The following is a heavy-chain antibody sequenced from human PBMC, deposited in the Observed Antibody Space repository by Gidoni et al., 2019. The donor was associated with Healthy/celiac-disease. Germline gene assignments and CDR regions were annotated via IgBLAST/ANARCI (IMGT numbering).Heavy chain of an antibody. CDR3: ARDRGTVTTWDYYGMDV. CDR2: ISYDGSNK. J-gene: IGHJ6*02. D-gene: IGHD4-17*01. V-gene: IGHV3-30*04. Sequence: QVQLVESGGGVVQPGRSLRLSCAASGFTFSSYAMHWVRQAPGKGLEWVAVISYDGSNKYYADSVKGRFTISRDNSKNTLYLQMNSLRAEDTAVYYCARDRGTVTTWDYYGMDVWGQGTTVTVSS. CDR1: GFTFSSYA.